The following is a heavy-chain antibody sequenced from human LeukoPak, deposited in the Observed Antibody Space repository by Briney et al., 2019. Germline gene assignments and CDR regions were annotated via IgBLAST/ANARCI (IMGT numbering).Heavy chain of an antibody. CDR1: GGSISSGGYY. CDR2: IYYSGST. CDR3: ASGGGRYCGGDCYSLNTFDY. Sequence: SETLSLTCTVSGGSISSGGYYWSWIRQHPGKGLEWIGYIYYSGSTYYNPSLKSRVTISVDTSKNQFSLKLSPVTAADTAVYYCASGGGRYCGGDCYSLNTFDYWGQGTLVTVSS. J-gene: IGHJ4*02. D-gene: IGHD2-21*02. V-gene: IGHV4-31*03.